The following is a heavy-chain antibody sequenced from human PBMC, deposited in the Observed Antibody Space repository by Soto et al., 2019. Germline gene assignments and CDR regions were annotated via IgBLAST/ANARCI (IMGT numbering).Heavy chain of an antibody. J-gene: IGHJ6*02. CDR1: GGTFSSYA. V-gene: IGHV1-69*01. D-gene: IGHD2-2*01. Sequence: QVQLVQSGAEVKKPGSSVKVSCKASGGTFSSYAISWVRQAPGPGLEWMGGIIPISATTNYAQKFQGRVTITADESKSTAYMELSSLRSEDTAVYYCARSQGSSTSLEIYYYYYCGMDVGGQGTTVTVSS. CDR3: ARSQGSSTSLEIYYYYYCGMDV. CDR2: IIPISATT.